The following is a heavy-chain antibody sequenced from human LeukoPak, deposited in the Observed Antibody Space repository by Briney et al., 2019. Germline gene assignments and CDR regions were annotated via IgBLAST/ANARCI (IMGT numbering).Heavy chain of an antibody. Sequence: QTGGSLRLSCAASGFTVSSNYMSWVRQAPGKGLEWVSVIYSGGSTYYADSVKGRSTLSRDSSKNTLLLQMNSLRAEDTAVYYCAREPQGDSSGYDAFDVWGQGTLVTVSS. D-gene: IGHD3-22*01. V-gene: IGHV3-66*01. J-gene: IGHJ3*01. CDR1: GFTVSSNY. CDR2: IYSGGST. CDR3: AREPQGDSSGYDAFDV.